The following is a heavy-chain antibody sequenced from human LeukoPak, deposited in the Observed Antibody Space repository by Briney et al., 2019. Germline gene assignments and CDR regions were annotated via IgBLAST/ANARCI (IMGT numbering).Heavy chain of an antibody. CDR3: AKSDWFDP. V-gene: IGHV3-74*01. CDR2: IKHDGCSS. J-gene: IGHJ5*02. Sequence: GGSLRLSCATSGFAFKNYWMSWLRQAPGKGLVWVARIKHDGCSSTYADSVKGRFIISRDNARDTLYLEMNSLRVDDTAVYYCAKSDWFDPWGRGTLVTVSS. CDR1: GFAFKNYW.